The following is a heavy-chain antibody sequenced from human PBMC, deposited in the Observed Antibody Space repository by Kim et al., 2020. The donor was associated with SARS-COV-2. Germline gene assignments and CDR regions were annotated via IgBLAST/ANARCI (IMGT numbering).Heavy chain of an antibody. D-gene: IGHD1-26*01. Sequence: SETLSLTCTVSGGSIRSYSWSWIRQPPGKGLEWIGYIYYSGSTNYNPSLKSRVTISVDTSKSQFSLKMSSLTAADTAVYYCARAHGELLAPYYYYHMDVWGKGTTVTVSS. CDR1: GGSIRSYS. CDR3: ARAHGELLAPYYYYHMDV. V-gene: IGHV4-59*01. CDR2: IYYSGST. J-gene: IGHJ6*03.